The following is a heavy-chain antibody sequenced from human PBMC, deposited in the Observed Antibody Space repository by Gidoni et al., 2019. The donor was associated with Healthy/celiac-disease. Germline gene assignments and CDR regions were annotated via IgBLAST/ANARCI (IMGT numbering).Heavy chain of an antibody. CDR2: IYSGGST. CDR1: GFTVSSNY. J-gene: IGHJ4*02. CDR3: ARVHGDYPSFFDY. Sequence: EVQLVESGGGLIQPGGSLRLSCAASGFTVSSNYMSWVRQAPGKGLEWVSVIYSGGSTYYADSVKGRFTISRDNSKNTLYLQMNSLRAEDTAVYYCARVHGDYPSFFDYWGQGTLVTVSS. D-gene: IGHD4-17*01. V-gene: IGHV3-53*01.